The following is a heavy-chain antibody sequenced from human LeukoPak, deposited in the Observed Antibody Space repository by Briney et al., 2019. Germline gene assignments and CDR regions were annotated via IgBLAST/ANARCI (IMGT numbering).Heavy chain of an antibody. D-gene: IGHD6-13*01. CDR1: GGSISSYY. V-gene: IGHV4-59*01. CDR2: IYYSGST. Sequence: SETLSLTCTVSGGSISSYYWSWIRQPPGKGLEWIGCIYYSGSTNYNPSLKSRVTISVDTSKNQFSLKLSSVTAADTAVYYCARAGAQQQLLWYSDLWGRGTLVTVSS. CDR3: ARAGAQQQLLWYSDL. J-gene: IGHJ2*01.